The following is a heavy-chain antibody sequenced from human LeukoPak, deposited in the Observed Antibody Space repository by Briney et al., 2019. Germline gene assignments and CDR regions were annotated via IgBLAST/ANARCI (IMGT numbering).Heavy chain of an antibody. V-gene: IGHV4-39*01. CDR3: VRHISTNTGYFDS. CDR2: VYYDGTS. Sequence: SETLSLTCTISGGSINSHSYYWGWIRQPPGKGLEWIGSVYYDGTSYSNPSLKSRAAVFVDTSRDQFSLDLSFVTAADTALYYCVRHISTNTGYFDSCGPGILVSVSS. D-gene: IGHD5-24*01. J-gene: IGHJ4*02. CDR1: GGSINSHSYY.